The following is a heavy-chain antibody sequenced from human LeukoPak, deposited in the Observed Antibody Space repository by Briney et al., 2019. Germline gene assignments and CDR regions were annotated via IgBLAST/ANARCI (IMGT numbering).Heavy chain of an antibody. V-gene: IGHV4-31*03. J-gene: IGHJ3*02. D-gene: IGHD2-15*01. Sequence: SETLSLTCTVSGGSISHGGYYWSWIRQHPGKGLEWIGNIYYSGITYYNPSLKSRVTISVDTSKNQFSLKLSSVTAADTAVYYCARDKYCSGGSCYHDAFDIWGQGTMVTVSS. CDR1: GGSISHGGYY. CDR2: IYYSGIT. CDR3: ARDKYCSGGSCYHDAFDI.